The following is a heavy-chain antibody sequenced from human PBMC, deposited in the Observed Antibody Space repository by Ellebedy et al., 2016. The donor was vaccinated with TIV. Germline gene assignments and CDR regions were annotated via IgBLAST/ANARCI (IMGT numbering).Heavy chain of an antibody. V-gene: IGHV3-30*18. CDR2: ISSDGSEK. D-gene: IGHD6-6*01. J-gene: IGHJ6*02. Sequence: PGGSLRLSCATSGFTFSNYFMSWVRQAPGKGPEWVAFISSDGSEKYYVGSVKGRFTISRDISKNTLYLEMNSLRGDDTAVYYCAEEGGSSRGASGMDVWGQGTTVIVSS. CDR1: GFTFSNYF. CDR3: AEEGGSSRGASGMDV.